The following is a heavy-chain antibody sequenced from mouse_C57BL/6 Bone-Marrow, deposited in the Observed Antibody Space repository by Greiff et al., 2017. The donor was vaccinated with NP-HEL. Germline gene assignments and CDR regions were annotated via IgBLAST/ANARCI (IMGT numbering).Heavy chain of an antibody. CDR1: GYTFTSHW. Sequence: VQLQQSGPELVRPGASVKISCKAPGYTFTSHWMHWVRQRPGQGLEWIGEIFPGSGSTYYNEKFKGKATLTVDTSSSTAYMQLSSLTSEDSAVYFCARGYGSSYGYAMDYWGQGTSVTVSS. D-gene: IGHD1-1*01. CDR2: IFPGSGST. V-gene: IGHV1-56*01. CDR3: ARGYGSSYGYAMDY. J-gene: IGHJ4*01.